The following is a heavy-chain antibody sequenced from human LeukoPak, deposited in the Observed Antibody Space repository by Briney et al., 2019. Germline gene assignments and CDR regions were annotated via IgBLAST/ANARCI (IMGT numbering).Heavy chain of an antibody. J-gene: IGHJ4*02. CDR3: AAKQWLAPPPDS. CDR2: INTDGTVT. Sequence: GGSLRLSCAASGFTFSKYWMLWVRHAPGKGLESVSRINTDGTVTTYADSVKGRFTVSRDNADNTMFLQMNSVRDEDTAVYYCAAKQWLAPPPDSWGQGTPVTVSS. CDR1: GFTFSKYW. V-gene: IGHV3-74*01. D-gene: IGHD6-19*01.